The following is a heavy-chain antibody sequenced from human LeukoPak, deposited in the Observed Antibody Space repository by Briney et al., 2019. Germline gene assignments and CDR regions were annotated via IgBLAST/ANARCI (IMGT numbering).Heavy chain of an antibody. CDR3: ARVSPNTVITLQYFDY. CDR1: GFTFDDYA. D-gene: IGHD4-17*01. J-gene: IGHJ4*02. Sequence: GGSLRLSCAASGFTFDDYAMHWVRQAPGKGLEWVANIKQDGSEKYYVDSAKGRFTISRDNAKNSLYLQMNSLRAEDTAVYYCARVSPNTVITLQYFDYWGQGTLVTVSS. CDR2: IKQDGSEK. V-gene: IGHV3-7*01.